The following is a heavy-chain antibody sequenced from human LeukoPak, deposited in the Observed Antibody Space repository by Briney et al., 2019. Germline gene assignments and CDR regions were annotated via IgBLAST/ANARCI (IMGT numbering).Heavy chain of an antibody. V-gene: IGHV3-73*01. CDR3: AGRGDGNLYYFDH. CDR1: GLTVSVSD. D-gene: IGHD5-24*01. J-gene: IGHJ4*02. Sequence: GGSLRLSCAASGLTVSVSDIHWVRQASGKGLEWVGRIGVKANNYATAYGAALKGRFTISRDDSTNTAYLQMNSLRPEDTAVYYCAGRGDGNLYYFDHWGQGTLVTASS. CDR2: IGVKANNYAT.